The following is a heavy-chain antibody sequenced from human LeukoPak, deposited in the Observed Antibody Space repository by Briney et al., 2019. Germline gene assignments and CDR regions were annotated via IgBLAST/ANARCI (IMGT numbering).Heavy chain of an antibody. CDR3: ARRLYYYDSSGVRARRAFDV. V-gene: IGHV4-34*01. J-gene: IGHJ3*01. CDR2: INHSGST. Sequence: SETLSLTCAVYGGSFSGYYWSWIRQPPGKGLEWIGEINHSGSTNYNPSLKGRVTISVDTSKNQISLKLSSVTAADTAVYYCARRLYYYDSSGVRARRAFDVWGQGTMVALCS. D-gene: IGHD3-22*01. CDR1: GGSFSGYY.